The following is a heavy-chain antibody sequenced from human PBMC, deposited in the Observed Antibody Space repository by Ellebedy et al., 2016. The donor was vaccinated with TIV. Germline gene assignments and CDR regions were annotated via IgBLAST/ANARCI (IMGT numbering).Heavy chain of an antibody. CDR2: IYSGGTT. CDR3: MRRWS. J-gene: IGHJ4*02. Sequence: PGGSLRLSCAASGFTFNRYDMHWVRQAPGKGLEWVSLIYSGGTTYYADSVKGRFTISRDSSKNTLYLQMNSLRSEDSAVYYCMRRWSWGQGTLVTVSS. V-gene: IGHV3-66*04. CDR1: GFTFNRYD. D-gene: IGHD2-15*01.